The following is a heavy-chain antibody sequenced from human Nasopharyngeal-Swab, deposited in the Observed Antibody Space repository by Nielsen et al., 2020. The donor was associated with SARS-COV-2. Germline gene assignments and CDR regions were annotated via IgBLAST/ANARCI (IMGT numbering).Heavy chain of an antibody. CDR3: AKDLGGYYYYGMDV. V-gene: IGHV3-43*01. CDR1: GFTFDDYT. CDR2: ISWDGGST. Sequence: GESLKISCAASGFTFDDYTMHWVRQAPGKGLEWVSLISWDGGSTYYADSVKGRFTISRDNSKNSLYLQMNSLRTEDTALYYCAKDLGGYYYYGMDVWGQRTTVTVSS. J-gene: IGHJ6*02.